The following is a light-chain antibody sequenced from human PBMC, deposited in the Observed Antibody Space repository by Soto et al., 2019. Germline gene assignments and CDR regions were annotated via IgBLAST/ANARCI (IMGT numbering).Light chain of an antibody. CDR1: SSDAGSYNL. CDR2: EVS. V-gene: IGLV2-23*02. J-gene: IGLJ1*01. CDR3: CSYAGTSTYV. Sequence: QSVLTQPASLSGSPGQSITISCTGASSDAGSYNLVSWYQQHPGKAPKIMIYEVSKRPSGVSSRFSGSKSGNTASLTISGLQAEDEADYYCCSYAGTSTYVFGTGTKVTVL.